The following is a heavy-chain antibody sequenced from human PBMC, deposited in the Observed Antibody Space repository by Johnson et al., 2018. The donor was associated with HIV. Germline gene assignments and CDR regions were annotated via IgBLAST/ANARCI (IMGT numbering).Heavy chain of an antibody. Sequence: VQLVESGGGLVQPGGSLRLSCAASGFTFSSYAMSWVRQAPGKGLEWVSGINWNGGNTNYVDSVKGRFTISRDNGKKSLHLQMNSLRAEDTALYYCAKGDLTGWSTDALDIRGQGTMVTVSS. CDR2: INWNGGNT. D-gene: IGHD3-9*01. CDR3: AKGDLTGWSTDALDI. V-gene: IGHV3-20*04. J-gene: IGHJ3*02. CDR1: GFTFSSYA.